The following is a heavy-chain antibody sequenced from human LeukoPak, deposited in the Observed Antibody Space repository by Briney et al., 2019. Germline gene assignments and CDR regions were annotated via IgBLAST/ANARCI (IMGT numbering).Heavy chain of an antibody. CDR1: GGSFSGYY. D-gene: IGHD3-22*01. J-gene: IGHJ3*02. V-gene: IGHV4-34*01. CDR2: INHSGST. CDR3: ARRRRTYYYDRGGAFDI. Sequence: SETLSLTCAVHGGSFSGYYWSWIRQPPGKGLEWIGEINHSGSTNYNPSLKSRVTISVDTSKNQFSLKLSSVTAADTAVYYCARRRRTYYYDRGGAFDIWGQGTMVTVSS.